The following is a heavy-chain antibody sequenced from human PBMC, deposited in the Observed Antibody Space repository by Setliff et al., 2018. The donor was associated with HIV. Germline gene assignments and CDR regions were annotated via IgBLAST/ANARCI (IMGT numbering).Heavy chain of an antibody. Sequence: ASVKVSCKASGYTFSQYALHWVRQAPGQRLEWMGWINTGNENTRYSQKFQGRVSIIRDTSANTAYMELRSLRSDDTAVYYCASGSSWDDAFDIWGQGTMVTVSS. CDR3: ASGSSWDDAFDI. CDR2: INTGNENT. V-gene: IGHV1-3*04. J-gene: IGHJ3*02. CDR1: GYTFSQYA. D-gene: IGHD6-13*01.